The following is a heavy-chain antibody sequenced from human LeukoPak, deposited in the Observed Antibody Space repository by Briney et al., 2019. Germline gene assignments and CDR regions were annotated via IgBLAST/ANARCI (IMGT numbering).Heavy chain of an antibody. CDR2: MNPNSGNT. CDR3: ARAPPCRSRSWFDP. J-gene: IGHJ5*02. CDR1: GYTFTSYD. Sequence: ASVKVSCKASGYTFTSYDINWVRQATGQGLEWMGWMNPNSGNTGYAQKFQGRVTTTRNTSISTAYMELSSLRSEDTAVYYCARAPPCRSRSWFDPWGQGTLVTVSS. V-gene: IGHV1-8*01. D-gene: IGHD1-14*01.